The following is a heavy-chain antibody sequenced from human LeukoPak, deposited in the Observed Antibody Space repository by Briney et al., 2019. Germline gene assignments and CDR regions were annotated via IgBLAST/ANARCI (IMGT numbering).Heavy chain of an antibody. CDR3: ARIGSSWYLGFDY. Sequence: VASVKVSCKASGYTFTSYAMHWVRQAPGQRHEWMGWINAGNGNTKYSQKFQGRVTITRDTSASTAYMELSSLRSEDTAVYYCARIGSSWYLGFDYWGQGTLVTVSS. D-gene: IGHD6-13*01. V-gene: IGHV1-3*01. CDR2: INAGNGNT. J-gene: IGHJ4*02. CDR1: GYTFTSYA.